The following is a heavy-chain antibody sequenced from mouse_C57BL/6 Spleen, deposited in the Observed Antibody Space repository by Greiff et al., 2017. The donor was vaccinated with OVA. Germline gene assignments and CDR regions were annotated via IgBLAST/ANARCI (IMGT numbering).Heavy chain of an antibody. Sequence: EVQLVESEGGLVQPGSSMKLSCTASGFTFSDYYMAWVRQVPEKGLEWVANINYDGSSTYYLDSLTSRFIISRDNAKNMLYLQMSSLKSEDTATYYCSRGPYGNFFDYWGQGTTLTVSS. D-gene: IGHD2-1*01. CDR3: SRGPYGNFFDY. CDR2: INYDGSST. J-gene: IGHJ2*01. CDR1: GFTFSDYY. V-gene: IGHV5-16*01.